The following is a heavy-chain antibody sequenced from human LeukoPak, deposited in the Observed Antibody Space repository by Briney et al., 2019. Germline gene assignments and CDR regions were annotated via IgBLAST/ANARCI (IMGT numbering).Heavy chain of an antibody. V-gene: IGHV1-58*02. D-gene: IGHD6-25*01. J-gene: IGHJ3*02. CDR2: IVVGSGNT. Sequence: GASVKVSCKASGFSFTSSAMQWVRQARGQRLEWIGWIVVGSGNTNYAQKFQERVTITRDMSTSTAYMELSSLRSEDTAVYYCAADQGYSSVDIWGQGTMVTVSS. CDR1: GFSFTSSA. CDR3: AADQGYSSVDI.